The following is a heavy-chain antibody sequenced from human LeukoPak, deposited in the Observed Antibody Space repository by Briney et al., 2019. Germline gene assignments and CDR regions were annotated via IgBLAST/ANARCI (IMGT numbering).Heavy chain of an antibody. J-gene: IGHJ4*02. Sequence: GRSLRLSCAASGFAFRSYGMHWVRQAPGKGLEWVAALWSDGSKEKYADSVKGRFTFSRDNSMNTLYLQMNSLRAEDTAVYYCARGMFLEWLPQGDYFDYWGQGALVTVSS. CDR1: GFAFRSYG. CDR2: LWSDGSKE. CDR3: ARGMFLEWLPQGDYFDY. D-gene: IGHD3-3*01. V-gene: IGHV3-33*01.